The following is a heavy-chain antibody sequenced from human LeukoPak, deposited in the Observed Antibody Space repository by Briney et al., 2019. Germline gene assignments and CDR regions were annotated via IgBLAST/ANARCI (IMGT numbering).Heavy chain of an antibody. CDR2: IYSGGTT. D-gene: IGHD3-3*01. V-gene: IGHV3-66*02. Sequence: GGSLRLSCAASEFIVSDNYMSWFRQAPGKGLEWVSVIYSGGTTYYADSVRGRFTISRDNSKNTLYLLMNSLRAEDTAVYYCARLDGVWSGPYYKGYFEYWGQGTLVTVSS. CDR3: ARLDGVWSGPYYKGYFEY. J-gene: IGHJ4*02. CDR1: EFIVSDNY.